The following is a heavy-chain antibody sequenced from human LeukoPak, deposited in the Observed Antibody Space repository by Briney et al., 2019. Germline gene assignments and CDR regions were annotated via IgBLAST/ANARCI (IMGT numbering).Heavy chain of an antibody. D-gene: IGHD1-26*01. Sequence: SETLSLTCTVSGGSISSGSYYWGWIRQPPGKGLEWIGSIYYSGSTYYNPSLKSRVTISVDTSKNQFSLKLSSVTAADTAVYYCARRSIVGATTGNWFDPWGQGTLVTVSS. CDR3: ARRSIVGATTGNWFDP. J-gene: IGHJ5*02. V-gene: IGHV4-39*01. CDR1: GGSISSGSYY. CDR2: IYYSGST.